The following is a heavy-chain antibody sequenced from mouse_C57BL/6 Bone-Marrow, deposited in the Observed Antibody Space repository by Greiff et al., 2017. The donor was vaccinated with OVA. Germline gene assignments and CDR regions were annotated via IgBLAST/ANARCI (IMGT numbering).Heavy chain of an antibody. D-gene: IGHD1-1*01. CDR1: GYTFTSYG. CDR3: ARPFYYGSSSRRYFDV. V-gene: IGHV1-81*01. CDR2: IYPRSGNT. Sequence: QVQLKQSGAELARPGASVKPSCKASGYTFTSYGISWVKQRTGQGLEWIGEIYPRSGNTYYNEKFKGKATLTADKSSSTAYMELRSLTSEDSAVYFGARPFYYGSSSRRYFDVWGTGTTVTVSS. J-gene: IGHJ1*03.